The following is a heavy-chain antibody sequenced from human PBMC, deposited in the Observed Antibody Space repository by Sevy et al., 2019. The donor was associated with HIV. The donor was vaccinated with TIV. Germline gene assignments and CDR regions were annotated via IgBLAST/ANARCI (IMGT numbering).Heavy chain of an antibody. Sequence: SETLSLTCTVSGGSISSSSYYWGWIRQPPGKGLEWIGSIYYSGSTYYNPSLKSRVTISVDTSKNQFSLKLSSVTAADTAVYYCARHKVLLGYYGSGSLGRWFDPWGQGTLVTVSS. D-gene: IGHD3-10*01. CDR1: GGSISSSSYY. V-gene: IGHV4-39*01. CDR3: ARHKVLLGYYGSGSLGRWFDP. J-gene: IGHJ5*02. CDR2: IYYSGST.